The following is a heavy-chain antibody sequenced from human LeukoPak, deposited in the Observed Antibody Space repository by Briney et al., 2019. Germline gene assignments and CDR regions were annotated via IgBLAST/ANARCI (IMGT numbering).Heavy chain of an antibody. CDR1: GYTLTELS. D-gene: IGHD3-22*01. CDR3: ATDYYDSSGYLNMDV. CDR2: FDPEDGET. Sequence: ASVKVSCKVSGYTLTELSMHWVRQAPGKGLEWMGGFDPEDGETIYAQKFQGRVTMTEDTSTDTDYMELSSLRSEDTAVYYCATDYYDSSGYLNMDVWGKGTTVTISS. V-gene: IGHV1-24*01. J-gene: IGHJ6*03.